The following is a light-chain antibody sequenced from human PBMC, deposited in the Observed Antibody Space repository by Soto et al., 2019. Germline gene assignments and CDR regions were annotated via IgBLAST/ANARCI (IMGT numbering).Light chain of an antibody. V-gene: IGKV1-5*01. CDR1: QSISSW. CDR2: DAS. Sequence: RMTQSPSALSASIGYRVTITCRASQSISSWLAWHQQKPGKSPKLLIYDASNLESGVPSRFSGSGSGTEFSLTISSLQPDDVATYYCQQYKTSWTFGQGTKVAIK. J-gene: IGKJ1*01. CDR3: QQYKTSWT.